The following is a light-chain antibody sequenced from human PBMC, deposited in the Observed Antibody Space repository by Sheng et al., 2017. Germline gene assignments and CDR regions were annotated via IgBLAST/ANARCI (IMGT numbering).Light chain of an antibody. CDR2: DAS. CDR3: QQFGVSTGS. CDR1: QSVSSY. V-gene: IGKV3-20*01. Sequence: EIVLTQSPATLSLSPGERATLSCRASQSVSSYLAWYQQRPGQAPRLLIYDASNRATGIPARFSGSGSGTDFTLTISGLEPEDFAVYYCQQFGVSTGSFGQGTRVEIK. J-gene: IGKJ1*01.